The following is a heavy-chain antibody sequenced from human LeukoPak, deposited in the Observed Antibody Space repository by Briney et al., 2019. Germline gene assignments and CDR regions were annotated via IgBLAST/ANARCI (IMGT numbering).Heavy chain of an antibody. Sequence: SETLSLTCTVSGGSIISTDYYWNWIRQPPGKGLEWIGYIYYSGSTSYNPSLKSRVTISMDTSKNQFSLKLSSVTAADTAVYYCARWFYYGSGRRQFDYWGQGTLVTVSS. CDR3: ARWFYYGSGRRQFDY. CDR1: GGSIISTDYY. J-gene: IGHJ4*02. V-gene: IGHV4-30-4*01. D-gene: IGHD3-10*01. CDR2: IYYSGST.